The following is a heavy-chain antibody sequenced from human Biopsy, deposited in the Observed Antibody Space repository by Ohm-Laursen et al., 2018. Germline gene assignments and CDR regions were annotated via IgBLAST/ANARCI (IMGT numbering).Heavy chain of an antibody. CDR2: IYNTETT. V-gene: IGHV4-39*01. J-gene: IGHJ5*01. Sequence: SDTLSLTCAVSGGSISSSTPYYWAWLRQPPGKGLEWIGSIYNTETTFYNPSLKSRVTISVDTSTNQFSLKVSSVTAADTALYFCARHPTGFWFDSWGQGTLVTVSS. CDR1: GGSISSSTPYY. CDR3: ARHPTGFWFDS.